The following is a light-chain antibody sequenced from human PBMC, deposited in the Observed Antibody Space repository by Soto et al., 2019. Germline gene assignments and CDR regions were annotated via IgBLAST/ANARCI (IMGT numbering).Light chain of an antibody. Sequence: DIQMTQSPSSLSASVGDRVTITCRASQSISSYLNWYQQKPGKAPKLLIYAASSLQSGVPSRFSGSGSGTDFTLTINSLQPEDFATYYCQHSYSTPRTFGQGTKVDIK. CDR1: QSISSY. CDR3: QHSYSTPRT. J-gene: IGKJ1*01. V-gene: IGKV1-39*01. CDR2: AAS.